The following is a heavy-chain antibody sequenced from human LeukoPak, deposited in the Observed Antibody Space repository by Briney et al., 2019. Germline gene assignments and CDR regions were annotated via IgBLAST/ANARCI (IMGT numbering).Heavy chain of an antibody. CDR3: ARDFEYYDSSGYYLDFDY. D-gene: IGHD3-22*01. CDR2: ISSSSSYI. CDR1: GFNFSSYS. J-gene: IGHJ4*02. V-gene: IGHV3-21*01. Sequence: GGSLTLSCAASGFNFSSYSMNWVRQAPAKGLQWVSSISSSSSYIYYAHSVKGRFTISRDNAKNSLYLQMNSLRAEDTAVYYCARDFEYYDSSGYYLDFDYWGQGTLVTVSS.